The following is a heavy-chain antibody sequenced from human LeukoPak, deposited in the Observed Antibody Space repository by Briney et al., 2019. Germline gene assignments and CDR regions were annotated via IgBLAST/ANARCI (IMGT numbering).Heavy chain of an antibody. J-gene: IGHJ6*02. Sequence: GRSLRLSCAASGFSFGGYALHWVRQAPGKGLEWVARISWNSGDIVHADSVKGRFTISRDNSKNTLYLQMNSLRAEDTAVYYCARETTAPDCGGDCYNVYYYGMDVWGQGTTVTVSS. CDR1: GFSFGGYA. D-gene: IGHD2-21*02. V-gene: IGHV3-9*01. CDR2: ISWNSGDI. CDR3: ARETTAPDCGGDCYNVYYYGMDV.